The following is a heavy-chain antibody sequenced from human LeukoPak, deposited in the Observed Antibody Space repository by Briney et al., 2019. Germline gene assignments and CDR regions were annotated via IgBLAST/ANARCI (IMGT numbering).Heavy chain of an antibody. Sequence: PSETLSLTCAVYGGSFSGYYWSWIRQPPGKGLEWIGEINHSGSTNYNPSLKSRVTISVDTSKNQFSLKLSSVTAADTAVYYCARGWNVEGYFDYWGQGTLVTV. D-gene: IGHD1-1*01. V-gene: IGHV4-34*01. J-gene: IGHJ4*02. CDR3: ARGWNVEGYFDY. CDR1: GGSFSGYY. CDR2: INHSGST.